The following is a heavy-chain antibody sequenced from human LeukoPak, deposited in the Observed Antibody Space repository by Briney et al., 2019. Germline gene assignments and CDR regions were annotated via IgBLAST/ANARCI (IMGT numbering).Heavy chain of an antibody. Sequence: SETLSLTCTVSGVSIRSYYWNWIRQPPGQALEWIGYAYHNGNTKYNPSLKGRVTASVDASKNQISLNLNSVIAADTAVYYCANLPGYSSSWYPFDYWGQGTLVTVSS. V-gene: IGHV4-59*01. CDR2: AYHNGNT. CDR3: ANLPGYSSSWYPFDY. CDR1: GVSIRSYY. J-gene: IGHJ4*02. D-gene: IGHD6-13*01.